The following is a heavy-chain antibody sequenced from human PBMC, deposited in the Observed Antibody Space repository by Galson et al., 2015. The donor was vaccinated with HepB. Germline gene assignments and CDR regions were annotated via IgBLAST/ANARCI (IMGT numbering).Heavy chain of an antibody. J-gene: IGHJ6*03. CDR1: GYTFTNYA. V-gene: IGHV1-18*01. CDR3: ARGHTTGTSRSYYYYYMDV. CDR2: ISTYNGNP. D-gene: IGHD1-1*01. Sequence: SVKVSCKASGYTFTNYAIIWVRQAPGQGLEWMGWISTYNGNPNYAQKLQGRVTMTTDTSTSTAYMELRSLRSDDTAVYYCARGHTTGTSRSYYYYYMDVWGKGTTVTVSS.